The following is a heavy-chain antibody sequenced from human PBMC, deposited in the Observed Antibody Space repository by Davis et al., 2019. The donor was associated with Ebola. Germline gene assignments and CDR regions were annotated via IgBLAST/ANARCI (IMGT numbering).Heavy chain of an antibody. V-gene: IGHV3-23*01. Sequence: GGSLRLSCAASGFRFSRYAMTWVRQAPGKGLEWVSSISGSGERTYYAESLRGRFIISRDSSKNTIYLEMHSLRAEDTAVYYCVKVLDVYGTYGLDVWGQGIMVTVSS. J-gene: IGHJ3*01. CDR3: VKVLDVYGTYGLDV. CDR2: ISGSGERT. D-gene: IGHD1-7*01. CDR1: GFRFSRYA.